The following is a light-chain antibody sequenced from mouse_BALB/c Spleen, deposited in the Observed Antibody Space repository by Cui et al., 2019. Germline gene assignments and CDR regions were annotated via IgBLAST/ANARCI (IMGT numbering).Light chain of an antibody. J-gene: IGKJ1*01. V-gene: IGKV4-61*01. CDR2: RTS. CDR3: QQYHTYPPT. Sequence: QRVLTQSPAKMYASPGGKVTISCRASSSVSYMYWYQQKPGSSPKPWIYRTSNLASGVPARFRASGSGTSYSLPFGSMEAEASPTYYCQQYHTYPPTFGGGTKLEIK. CDR1: SSVSY.